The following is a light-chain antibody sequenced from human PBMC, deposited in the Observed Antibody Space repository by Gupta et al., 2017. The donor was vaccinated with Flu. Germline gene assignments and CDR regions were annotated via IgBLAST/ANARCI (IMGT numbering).Light chain of an antibody. CDR2: EVT. V-gene: IGLV2-14*01. CDR1: SSDVGGYNY. CDR3: SSYTSNSTRV. Sequence: HSALTQPASVSGSPGQSITISCTGTSSDVGGYNYVSWYQQHPGKAPKLILYEVTYRPSGVSNRFSGSKSDNTASLTISGLQAEDEADYYCSSYTSNSTRVFGGGTKLTVL. J-gene: IGLJ3*02.